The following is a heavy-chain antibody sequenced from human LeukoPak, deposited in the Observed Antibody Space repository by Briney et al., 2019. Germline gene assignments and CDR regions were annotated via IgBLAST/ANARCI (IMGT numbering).Heavy chain of an antibody. D-gene: IGHD5-12*01. J-gene: IGHJ4*02. CDR2: ISYDGSNK. V-gene: IGHV3-30*18. CDR3: ANLVATMTPTVDY. Sequence: PGGSLRLSCAASGFTFSSYGMHWVRQAPGKGLEWVAVISYDGSNKYYADSVKGRFTISRDNSKNTLYLQMNSLRAEDTAVYYCANLVATMTPTVDYWGQGTLVTVSS. CDR1: GFTFSSYG.